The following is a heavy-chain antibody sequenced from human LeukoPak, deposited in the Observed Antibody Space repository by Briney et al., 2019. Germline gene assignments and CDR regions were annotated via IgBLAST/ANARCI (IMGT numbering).Heavy chain of an antibody. D-gene: IGHD3-22*01. CDR1: GFTFSSYG. CDR2: IWYDGSNK. J-gene: IGHJ1*01. Sequence: GGSLRLSCGASGFTFSSYGMHWVRQAPGKGLEWVAVIWYDGSNKYYADSVKGRFTISRDNSKNTLYLQMNSLRAEDTAVYYCARDPYDSSGYYFQHWGQGTLVTVSS. V-gene: IGHV3-33*01. CDR3: ARDPYDSSGYYFQH.